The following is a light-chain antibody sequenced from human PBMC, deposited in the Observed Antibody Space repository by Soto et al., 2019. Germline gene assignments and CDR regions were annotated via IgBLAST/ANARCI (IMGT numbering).Light chain of an antibody. CDR2: RNN. V-gene: IGLV1-47*01. CDR1: SSNIGSNY. J-gene: IGLJ2*01. Sequence: QSVLTQPPSASGTPGQRVTISCSGSSSNIGSNYVYWYQQLPGTAPKLLIYRNNQRPSGVPDRFSGSKSGTSASLAISGLRSEDESDYYWAAWDDSLRVLVFGGGTKLTV. CDR3: AAWDDSLRVLV.